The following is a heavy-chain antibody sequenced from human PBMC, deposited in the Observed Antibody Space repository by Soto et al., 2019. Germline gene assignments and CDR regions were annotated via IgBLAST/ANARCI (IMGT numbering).Heavy chain of an antibody. Sequence: EVQLVESGGGLVKPGGSLRLSCAASGFTFSSYSMNWVRQAQGKGLEWVSSISSSSSYIYYADSVKGRFTISRDNAKNSLYLQMNSLRAEDTAVYYCAREGIAVAGYYFDYWGQGTLVTVSS. D-gene: IGHD6-19*01. CDR2: ISSSSSYI. V-gene: IGHV3-21*01. J-gene: IGHJ4*02. CDR1: GFTFSSYS. CDR3: AREGIAVAGYYFDY.